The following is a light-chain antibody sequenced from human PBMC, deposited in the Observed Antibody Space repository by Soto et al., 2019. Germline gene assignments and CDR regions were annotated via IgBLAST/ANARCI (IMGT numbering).Light chain of an antibody. J-gene: IGLJ1*01. CDR1: SSDVGGYNY. CDR2: EVS. CDR3: SSYTSRSTLV. Sequence: QSALTQPASVSGSPGQSITISCTGTSSDVGGYNYVSWYQQHPGKAPKLMIYEVSNRPSGVSNRFFGSKSGNTASLTISGLQAEDEADYYCSSYTSRSTLVFGTGTKLTVL. V-gene: IGLV2-14*01.